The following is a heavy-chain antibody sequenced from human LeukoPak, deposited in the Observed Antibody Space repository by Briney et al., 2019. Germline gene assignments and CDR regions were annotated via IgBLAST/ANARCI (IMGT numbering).Heavy chain of an antibody. CDR2: INPNSGGT. J-gene: IGHJ4*02. CDR1: GYTFTSYD. V-gene: IGHV1-2*02. D-gene: IGHD6-6*01. CDR3: ARDFRSSSGPSGLLHC. Sequence: ASVKVSCKASGYTFTSYDINWVRQAPGQGLEWMGWINPNSGGTNYAQKFQGRVTMTRDTSISTAYMELSRLRSDDTAVYYCARDFRSSSGPSGLLHCWGQGTLVTVSS.